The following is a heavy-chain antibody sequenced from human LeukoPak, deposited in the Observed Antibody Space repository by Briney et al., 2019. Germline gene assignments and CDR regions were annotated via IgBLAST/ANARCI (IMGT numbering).Heavy chain of an antibody. CDR1: GYTFTNYA. D-gene: IGHD6-13*01. Sequence: ASVKVSCKASGYTFTNYAMNWVRQAPGQGLEWMGWINTNTGNPTYAQGSTGRFVFSLDTFVSTAYLQISSLKAEDTAMYYCARERRSSSPGEQQLVRAFDIWGQGTMVTVSS. V-gene: IGHV7-4-1*02. CDR2: INTNTGNP. CDR3: ARERRSSSPGEQQLVRAFDI. J-gene: IGHJ3*02.